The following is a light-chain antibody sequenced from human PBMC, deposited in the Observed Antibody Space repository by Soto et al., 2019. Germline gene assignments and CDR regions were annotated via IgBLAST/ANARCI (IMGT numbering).Light chain of an antibody. J-gene: IGLJ1*01. CDR1: ELPKEY. V-gene: IGLV3-25*02. Sequence: SYELTQPPSVSVSPGQTARITCSGDELPKEYAYWYQQKPGQAPLLGIYKDTERPSGIPERFSASSSGTTVTLTISGVQAEDEGDYYCLSADSSRLYVFGTGTKLTVL. CDR2: KDT. CDR3: LSADSSRLYV.